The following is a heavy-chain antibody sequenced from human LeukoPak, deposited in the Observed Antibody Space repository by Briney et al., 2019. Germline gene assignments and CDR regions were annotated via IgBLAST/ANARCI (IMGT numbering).Heavy chain of an antibody. Sequence: PSETLSLTCTVSGGSISSSSYYWGWIRQPPGKGLEWMGSIYYSGSTYYNPSLKSRVTISVDTSKNQFSLKLSSVTAADTAVYYCARHSLYSSGYAFDIWGQGTMVTVSS. CDR2: IYYSGST. CDR3: ARHSLYSSGYAFDI. D-gene: IGHD6-19*01. CDR1: GGSISSSSYY. J-gene: IGHJ3*02. V-gene: IGHV4-39*01.